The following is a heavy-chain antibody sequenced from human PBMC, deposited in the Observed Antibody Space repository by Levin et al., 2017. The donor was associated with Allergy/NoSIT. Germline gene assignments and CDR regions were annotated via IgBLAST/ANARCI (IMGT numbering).Heavy chain of an antibody. D-gene: IGHD2/OR15-2a*01. CDR3: AGETNSPYYYHDGLDV. J-gene: IGHJ6*02. V-gene: IGHV4-39*07. Sequence: SETLSLTCTVSGGSISDDSYYWAWVRQPPGKGLEWVVSIYYDGSSYYNPSLKTRLTISVDTSKNQFSLRVNSVTAAATAVYYCAGETNSPYYYHDGLDVWGPGTTVTVSS. CDR1: GGSISDDSYY. CDR2: IYYDGSS.